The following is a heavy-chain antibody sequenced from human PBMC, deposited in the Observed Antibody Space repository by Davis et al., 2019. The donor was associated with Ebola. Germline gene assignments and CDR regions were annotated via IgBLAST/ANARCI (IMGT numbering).Heavy chain of an antibody. D-gene: IGHD2-2*02. CDR3: ARGGYCSSTSCYSPFDY. J-gene: IGHJ4*02. CDR1: GGTFSSYA. V-gene: IGHV1-69*13. Sequence: SVKVSCKASGGTFSSYAISWVRQAPGQGLEWMGGIIPIFGTANYAQKFQGRVTITADESTSTAYMELSSLRSEDTAVYYCARGGYCSSTSCYSPFDYWGQGTLVTVSS. CDR2: IIPIFGTA.